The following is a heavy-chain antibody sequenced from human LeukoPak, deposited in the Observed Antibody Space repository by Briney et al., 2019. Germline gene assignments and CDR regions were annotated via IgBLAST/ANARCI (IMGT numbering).Heavy chain of an antibody. CDR1: GGSFSGYY. CDR2: INHSGRT. CDR3: ASTRPRYDSSGYYYYYYYMDV. V-gene: IGHV4-34*01. Sequence: PSETLSLTCAVYGGSFSGYYWSWIRQPPGKGLEWIGEINHSGRTNYNPSLKSRVTISVDTSKNQFSLKLSSVTAADTAVYYCASTRPRYDSSGYYYYYYYMDVWGKGTTVTVSS. J-gene: IGHJ6*03. D-gene: IGHD3-22*01.